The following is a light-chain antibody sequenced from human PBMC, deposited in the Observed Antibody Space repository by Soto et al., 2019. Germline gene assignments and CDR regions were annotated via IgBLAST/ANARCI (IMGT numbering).Light chain of an antibody. CDR1: SSDVGIYNY. CDR2: EVT. V-gene: IGLV2-14*01. J-gene: IGLJ1*01. CDR3: SSYPNSSPRD. Sequence: QSALTQPASVSGSRGQSIGISCTGSSSDVGIYNYVSWYRQHPGKVPKLIIYEVTNRPSGVSNRFSGSKSGNTASLTISGLQAEDEADYYCSSYPNSSPRDFANGTKVTVL.